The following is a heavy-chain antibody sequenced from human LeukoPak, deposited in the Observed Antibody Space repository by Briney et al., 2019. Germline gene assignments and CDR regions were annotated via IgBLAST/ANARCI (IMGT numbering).Heavy chain of an antibody. D-gene: IGHD5-18*01. CDR2: FYYSGNT. J-gene: IGHJ6*03. CDR3: ASARVVDTPMSYYMDV. V-gene: IGHV4-59*01. Sequence: SETLSLTCTVSGGSISSYYWNWIRQPPGKGLKWIGYFYYSGNTNYNPSPKSRLIISFDTSKNQFSLKLSSVTAADTAVYYCASARVVDTPMSYYMDVWGKGTTVTVSS. CDR1: GGSISSYY.